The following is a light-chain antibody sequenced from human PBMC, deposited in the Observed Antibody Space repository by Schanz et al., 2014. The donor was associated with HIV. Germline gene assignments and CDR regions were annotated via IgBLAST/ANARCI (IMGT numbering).Light chain of an antibody. CDR1: SSDVGSYNF. J-gene: IGLJ2*01. CDR3: CSYAGRCL. CDR2: EVS. V-gene: IGLV2-23*02. Sequence: QSVLTQPASVSGSPGQSITISCTGTSSDVGSYNFVSWYQQHPGKAPKLMIYEVSKRPSGVSSRFSGSKSGNTASLTISGLQADDEADYFCCSYAGRCLFGGGTKLTVL.